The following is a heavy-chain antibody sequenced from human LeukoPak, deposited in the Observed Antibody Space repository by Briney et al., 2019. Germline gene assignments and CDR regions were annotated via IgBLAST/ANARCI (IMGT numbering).Heavy chain of an antibody. J-gene: IGHJ6*03. Sequence: GGSLRLSCAASGFTFTNYAITWVRRAPGKGLEWISAISGSGRGTYYVDSVKGRFTISRDNSKNTLYLQMNSLRAEDTAVYYCAKDRLLCSGDTCSNYYMDVWGKGTTVTVSS. CDR1: GFTFTNYA. V-gene: IGHV3-23*01. D-gene: IGHD2-15*01. CDR2: ISGSGRGT. CDR3: AKDRLLCSGDTCSNYYMDV.